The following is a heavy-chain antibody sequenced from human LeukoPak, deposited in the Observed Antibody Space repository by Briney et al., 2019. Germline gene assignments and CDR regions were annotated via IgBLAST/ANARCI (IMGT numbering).Heavy chain of an antibody. CDR2: IIPIFGTA. J-gene: IGHJ3*02. CDR3: ARARGPGYCSSTSCYTGNDAFDI. D-gene: IGHD2-2*02. V-gene: IGHV1-69*13. CDR1: GYTFTGYY. Sequence: ASVKVSCKASGYTFTGYYMHWVRQAPGQGLEWMGGIIPIFGTANYAQKFQGRVTITADESTSTAYMELSSLRSEDTAVYYCARARGPGYCSSTSCYTGNDAFDIWGQGTMVTVSS.